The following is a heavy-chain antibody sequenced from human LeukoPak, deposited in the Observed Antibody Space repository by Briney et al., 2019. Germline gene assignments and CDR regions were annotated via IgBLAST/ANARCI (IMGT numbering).Heavy chain of an antibody. J-gene: IGHJ4*02. D-gene: IGHD1-26*01. CDR1: GGSISSSSYY. Sequence: SETLSLTCTVSGGSISSSSYYWGWIRQPPGKGLEWIGSIYYSGSTYYNPSLKSRVTISVDTSKNQFSLKLSSVTAADTAVYYCARDKGGPTTNYFDYWGQGTLVTVSS. CDR2: IYYSGST. V-gene: IGHV4-39*07. CDR3: ARDKGGPTTNYFDY.